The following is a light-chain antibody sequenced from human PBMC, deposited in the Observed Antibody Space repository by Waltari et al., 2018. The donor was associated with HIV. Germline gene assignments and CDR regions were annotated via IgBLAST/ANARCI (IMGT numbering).Light chain of an antibody. Sequence: QSVLTQPPSASGTPGQRVTISCSGSSPNIGRNAVNWYQQLPGTAPKLIIYTNNQRPSWVPDRFSGSKSGTSASLAISGLHSDDEAHYYCGVWDDSLNGQVFGGGTKLTVL. J-gene: IGLJ2*01. CDR3: GVWDDSLNGQV. CDR2: TNN. V-gene: IGLV1-44*01. CDR1: SPNIGRNA.